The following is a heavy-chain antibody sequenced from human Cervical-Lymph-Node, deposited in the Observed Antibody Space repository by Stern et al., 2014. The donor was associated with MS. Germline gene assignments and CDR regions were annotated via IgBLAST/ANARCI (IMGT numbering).Heavy chain of an antibody. CDR3: ATSAFDY. Sequence: VQLVQSGAEEKTPGASVKVSCQASGYSFTEYPMHWVRQAPGQGLEWVGWINTGDGDTRYSPRLQGRLSITRDTSTRTAYMDLSSLTSADTAVYYCATSAFDYWGQGTLVTVS. J-gene: IGHJ4*02. CDR1: GYSFTEYP. CDR2: INTGDGDT. V-gene: IGHV1-3*04.